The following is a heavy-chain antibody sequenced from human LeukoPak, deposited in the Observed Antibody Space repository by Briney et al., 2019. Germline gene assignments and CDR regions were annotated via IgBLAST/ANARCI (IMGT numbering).Heavy chain of an antibody. CDR2: ISGDGGST. J-gene: IGHJ4*01. D-gene: IGHD2-21*02. CDR3: AKDEFCGGDCYTFDY. CDR1: GFTFDDYA. Sequence: GGSLRLSCAASGFTFDDYAMHWVRHVPGKGLEWVSLISGDGGSTYYADSVKGRFTISRDNSKNSLFLQMNSLRAEDTALYYCAKDEFCGGDCYTFDYWGHGALVTVSS. V-gene: IGHV3-43*02.